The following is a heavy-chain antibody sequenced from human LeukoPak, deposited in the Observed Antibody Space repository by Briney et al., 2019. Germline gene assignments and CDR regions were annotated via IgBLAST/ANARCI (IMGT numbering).Heavy chain of an antibody. CDR3: ARVARPNKIDY. Sequence: SETLSLTCAVSGASISGSGYYWGWIRQPPGKGLEWIGNIYYSGSTYYNASLQSRVTISIDTSKNQFSLRLSSVTAADTAIYYCARVARPNKIDYWGQGTLVTVSS. D-gene: IGHD1/OR15-1a*01. V-gene: IGHV4-39*07. J-gene: IGHJ4*02. CDR1: GASISGSGYY. CDR2: IYYSGST.